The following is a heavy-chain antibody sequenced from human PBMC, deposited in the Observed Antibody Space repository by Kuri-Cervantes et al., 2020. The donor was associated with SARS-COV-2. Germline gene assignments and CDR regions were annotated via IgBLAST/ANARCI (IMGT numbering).Heavy chain of an antibody. D-gene: IGHD2-2*01. CDR3: ARGRECSSSSCYSVGNWFDP. J-gene: IGHJ5*02. Sequence: GGSLRLSCAGFGFTFSSYSMNWARQTPGKGLEWVAIISYDGDNKYYGDSVKGRFTISRDNSKNTVYLQMNSLRPEDTAVYYCARGRECSSSSCYSVGNWFDPWGQGTLVTVSS. CDR2: ISYDGDNK. V-gene: IGHV3-30*03. CDR1: GFTFSSYS.